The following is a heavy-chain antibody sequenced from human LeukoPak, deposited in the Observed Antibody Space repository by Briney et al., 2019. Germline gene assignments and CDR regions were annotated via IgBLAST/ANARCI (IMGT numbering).Heavy chain of an antibody. CDR1: GYTFTSYG. Sequence: ASVKVSYKASGYTFTSYGISWVRQAPGQGLEWMGWISAYNGNTNYAQKLQGRVTMTTDTSTSTVYMDLRSLRSDDTAVYYCARDWPSPTAGDYDYWGQGTLVTVSS. CDR2: ISAYNGNT. V-gene: IGHV1-18*01. J-gene: IGHJ4*02. D-gene: IGHD4-17*01. CDR3: ARDWPSPTAGDYDY.